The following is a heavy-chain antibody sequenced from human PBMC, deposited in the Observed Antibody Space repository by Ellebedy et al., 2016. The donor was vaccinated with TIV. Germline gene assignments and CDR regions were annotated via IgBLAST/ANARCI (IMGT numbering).Heavy chain of an antibody. CDR2: IDPSDSYT. J-gene: IGHJ4*02. CDR3: ARQYSSGWYIPG. V-gene: IGHV5-10-1*01. D-gene: IGHD6-19*01. Sequence: GESLKISXKGSGYSFTSYWISWVRQMPGKGLEWMGRIDPSDSYTNYSPSFQGHVTISADKSISTAYLQWSSLKASDTAMYYCARQYSSGWYIPGWGQGTLVTVSS. CDR1: GYSFTSYW.